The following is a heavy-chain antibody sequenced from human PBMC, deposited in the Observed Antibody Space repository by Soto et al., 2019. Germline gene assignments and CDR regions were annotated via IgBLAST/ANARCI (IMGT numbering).Heavy chain of an antibody. CDR3: AHSGREGNYVDGMDV. V-gene: IGHV2-5*02. J-gene: IGHJ6*02. CDR1: GFSLSTSGVG. Sequence: QITLKESGPTLVKPTQTLTLTCTFSGFSLSTSGVGVGWIRQPPGKALEWLALIYWDDDKRYSPSLKSRLTIXXDXSXNQVVLTMTNMDPVDTATYYCAHSGREGNYVDGMDVWGQGTTVTVSS. D-gene: IGHD4-4*01. CDR2: IYWDDDK.